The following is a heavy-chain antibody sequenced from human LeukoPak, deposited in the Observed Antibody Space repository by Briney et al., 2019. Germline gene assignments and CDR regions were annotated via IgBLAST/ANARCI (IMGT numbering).Heavy chain of an antibody. CDR3: AKDEGDSSGWYVEGMDV. CDR2: ISWNSGSI. J-gene: IGHJ6*02. D-gene: IGHD6-19*01. CDR1: GFTFDDYA. V-gene: IGHV3-9*01. Sequence: PGGSLRLSCAASGFTFDDYAMHWVRQAPGKGLEWVSGISWNSGSIGYADSVKGRFTISRDNSKNTLYLQMNSLRAEDTAVYYCAKDEGDSSGWYVEGMDVWGQGTTVTVSS.